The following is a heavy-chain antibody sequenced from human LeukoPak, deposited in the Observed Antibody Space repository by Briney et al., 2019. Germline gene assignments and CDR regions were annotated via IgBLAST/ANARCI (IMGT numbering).Heavy chain of an antibody. CDR1: GGSISSGGYF. CDR2: IYHSGGT. V-gene: IGHV4-30-2*01. CDR3: ARATGTTLPAYYFDY. D-gene: IGHD1-7*01. Sequence: SQTLSLTCAVSGGSISSGGYFWRWIRQRPGRGVVWIGYIYHSGGTYYNPSLKSRVTISVDRSKNQLSLKLSSVTAADTAVYYCARATGTTLPAYYFDYWGQGTLVTVSS. J-gene: IGHJ4*02.